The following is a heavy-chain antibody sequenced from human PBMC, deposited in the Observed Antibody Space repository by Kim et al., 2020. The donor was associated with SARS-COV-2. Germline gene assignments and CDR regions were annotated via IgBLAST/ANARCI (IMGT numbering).Heavy chain of an antibody. D-gene: IGHD2-2*01. J-gene: IGHJ4*02. CDR2: ISYDGSNK. V-gene: IGHV3-30*04. CDR3: ARGANQFNIVVVPAAGSLDY. CDR1: GFTFSSYA. Sequence: GGSLRLSCAASGFTFSSYAMHWVRQAPGKGLEWVAVISYDGSNKYYADSVKGRFTISRDNSKNTLYLQMNSLRAEDTAVYYCARGANQFNIVVVPAAGSLDYWDQGTLVTVSS.